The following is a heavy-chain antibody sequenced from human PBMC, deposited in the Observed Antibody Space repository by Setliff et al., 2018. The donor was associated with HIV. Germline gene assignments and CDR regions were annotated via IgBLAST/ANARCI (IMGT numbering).Heavy chain of an antibody. Sequence: SETLSLTCIVSGAGISGYSWSWIRQPPGKGLEWIGDIDSNGRPNYNTSLNSRLTVSADPSKNQISMKLSSVTAADTAIYYCARLCSNGVCRPVGDHVFDVWGQGT. CDR3: ARLCSNGVCRPVGDHVFDV. CDR1: GAGISGYS. CDR2: IDSNGRP. J-gene: IGHJ3*01. D-gene: IGHD2-8*01. V-gene: IGHV4-4*09.